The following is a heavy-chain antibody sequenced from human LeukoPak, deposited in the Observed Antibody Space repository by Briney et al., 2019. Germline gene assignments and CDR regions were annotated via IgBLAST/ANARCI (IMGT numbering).Heavy chain of an antibody. CDR3: ARPLAAHNALFDF. Sequence: SETLSLTCTVSGVSISSIHSYWGWIRQTPGKGLEWIGCIYYTGSIYYNPSLSSRVTISVDTSRNQFSLRLTSMTAADTAMYYCARPLAAHNALFDFWGQGTLVTVSS. CDR2: IYYTGSI. D-gene: IGHD2-15*01. V-gene: IGHV4-39*01. J-gene: IGHJ4*02. CDR1: GVSISSIHSY.